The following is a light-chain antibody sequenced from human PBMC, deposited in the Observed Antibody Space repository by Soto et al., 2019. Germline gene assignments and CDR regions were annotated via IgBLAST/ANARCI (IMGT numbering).Light chain of an antibody. V-gene: IGKV3-20*01. J-gene: IGKJ4*01. CDR2: GAS. Sequence: EIVLTQSPGTLSLSPGERATLSCRASQTISNTFLAWYQQRPGQAPRLLIYGASGRAAGIPDRFSGSGSGTAFTLSISRLEPEDFAVYYRQQYGVSPTFGGGTKVEIK. CDR1: QTISNTF. CDR3: QQYGVSPT.